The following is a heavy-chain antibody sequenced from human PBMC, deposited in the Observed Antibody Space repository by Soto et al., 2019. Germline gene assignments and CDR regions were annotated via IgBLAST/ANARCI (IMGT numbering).Heavy chain of an antibody. CDR2: IHYSGRT. J-gene: IGHJ1*01. CDR3: ARLGAYYQAMDS. Sequence: PSETLSLTCTVSSGSISNYYWSWIRQPPGKGLEWIGYIHYSGRTNYNPSLKSRVTISVDTSKNEVSLKLTSVTAADTAVYFCARLGAYYQAMDSWGQGTLVTVSS. D-gene: IGHD3-22*01. CDR1: SGSISNYY. V-gene: IGHV4-59*08.